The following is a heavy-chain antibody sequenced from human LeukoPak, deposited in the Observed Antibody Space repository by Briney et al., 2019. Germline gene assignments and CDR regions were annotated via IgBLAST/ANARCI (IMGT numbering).Heavy chain of an antibody. CDR3: ARDSGLDGSGSYYNPLDY. Sequence: ASVKVSCKPSRYTFTNYYIHWVRQAPCKGLEGMGIINPSGGSTSYAKKFQGRVTMTRDTSTSTVYMEVSSLRSEDTGMYYCARDSGLDGSGSYYNPLDYWGQGTLVTVSS. CDR1: RYTFTNYY. D-gene: IGHD3-10*01. CDR2: INPSGGST. V-gene: IGHV1-46*01. J-gene: IGHJ4*02.